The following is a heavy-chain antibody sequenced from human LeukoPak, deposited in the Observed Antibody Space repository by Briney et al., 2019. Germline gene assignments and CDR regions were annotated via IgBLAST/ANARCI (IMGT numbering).Heavy chain of an antibody. CDR3: AGHTTAVAGNNWFDP. J-gene: IGHJ5*02. CDR2: INPNSGGT. D-gene: IGHD6-19*01. V-gene: IGHV1-2*02. Sequence: GASVKVSCKASGYTFTGYYMHWVRQAPGQGLEWMGWINPNSGGTNYAQKFQGRVTMTRDTSISTAYMELSRLRSDDTAVYYCAGHTTAVAGNNWFDPWGQGTLVTVSS. CDR1: GYTFTGYY.